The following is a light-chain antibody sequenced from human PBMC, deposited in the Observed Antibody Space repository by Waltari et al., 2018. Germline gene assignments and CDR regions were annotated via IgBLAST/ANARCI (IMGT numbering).Light chain of an antibody. CDR1: QSVSSF. J-gene: IGKJ5*01. V-gene: IGKV3-11*01. CDR3: QQRSNWPKIT. Sequence: EIVLTQSPATLSLSPGERATLSSRASQSVSSFLAWYQHKPGQAPRLLIYDASNRATGIPARFSGSGSGTDFTLTISSLEPEDFAVYYCQQRSNWPKITFGQGTRLEIK. CDR2: DAS.